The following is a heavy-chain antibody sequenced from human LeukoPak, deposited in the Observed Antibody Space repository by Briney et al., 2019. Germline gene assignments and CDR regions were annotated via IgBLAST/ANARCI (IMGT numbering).Heavy chain of an antibody. Sequence: ASVKVSCKASGYTFTSYGISWVRQAPGQGLEWMGWISAYNGNTNYAQKLQGRVTMTTDTSTSTAYMELRSLRSDDTAVYYCARDGGSGDSGSPYNWFDPWGQGTLVTVSS. CDR1: GYTFTSYG. CDR3: ARDGGSGDSGSPYNWFDP. V-gene: IGHV1-18*01. J-gene: IGHJ5*02. CDR2: ISAYNGNT. D-gene: IGHD1-26*01.